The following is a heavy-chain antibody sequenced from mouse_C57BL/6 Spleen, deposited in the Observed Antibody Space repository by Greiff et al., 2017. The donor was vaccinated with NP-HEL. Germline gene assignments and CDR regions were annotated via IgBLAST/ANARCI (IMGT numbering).Heavy chain of an antibody. D-gene: IGHD1-1*01. CDR2: IDPSDSET. J-gene: IGHJ4*01. Sequence: QVQLQQPGAELVRPRSSVKLSCKASGYTFTSYWMHWVKQRPIQGLEWIGNIDPSDSETHYNQKFKDKATLTADKSSSTAYMQLSSLTSEDSAVYYCARYYGSSSPPYAMDYWGQGTSVTVSS. CDR1: GYTFTSYW. CDR3: ARYYGSSSPPYAMDY. V-gene: IGHV1-52*01.